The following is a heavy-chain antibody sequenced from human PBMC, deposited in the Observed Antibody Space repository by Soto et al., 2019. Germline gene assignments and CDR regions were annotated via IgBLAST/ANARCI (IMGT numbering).Heavy chain of an antibody. V-gene: IGHV1-3*01. CDR3: ARVYCSTTNCYGYYAMDV. CDR1: GYTFTNYA. D-gene: IGHD2-2*01. CDR2: INAGNGNT. Sequence: QVQLVQSGAEVKKPGASVKVSCKASGYTFTNYAMHWVRQAPGQRLEWMGWINAGNGNTKYSQKFQGRVTITRDTAASTAYMELSSLRSEDTAVYYCARVYCSTTNCYGYYAMDVWGQGTTFTVSS. J-gene: IGHJ6*02.